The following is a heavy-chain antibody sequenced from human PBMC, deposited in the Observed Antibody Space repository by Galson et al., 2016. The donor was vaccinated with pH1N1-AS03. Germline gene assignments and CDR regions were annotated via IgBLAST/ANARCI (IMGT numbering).Heavy chain of an antibody. Sequence: QSGAEVKKPGESLKISCQASGSKFSTYWIGWVRQMPGKGLEWMALIYPGDPDARYSPSFQGQIIISADESTSTAYLQWVSLKASDTAMYYCARRGDFGGHLQASDFWGQGTLVTVSS. V-gene: IGHV5-51*01. J-gene: IGHJ4*02. CDR2: IYPGDPDA. CDR1: GSKFSTYW. D-gene: IGHD2-21*01. CDR3: ARRGDFGGHLQASDF.